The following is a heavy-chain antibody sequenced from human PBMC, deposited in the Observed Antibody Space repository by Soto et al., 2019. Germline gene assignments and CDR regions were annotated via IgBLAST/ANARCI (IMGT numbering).Heavy chain of an antibody. Sequence: PSETLSLTCTVSGGSITSSSSYWGWIRQPPGKGLEWVGSIYYLGNTYYNPSLGSRVTISVDTSKNQFSLKLRSVTAADTAVFYCAGLYPYESSVYLLNYWGQRTLVPVSS. CDR2: IYYLGNT. V-gene: IGHV4-39*01. CDR1: GGSITSSSSY. D-gene: IGHD3-22*01. CDR3: AGLYPYESSVYLLNY. J-gene: IGHJ4*02.